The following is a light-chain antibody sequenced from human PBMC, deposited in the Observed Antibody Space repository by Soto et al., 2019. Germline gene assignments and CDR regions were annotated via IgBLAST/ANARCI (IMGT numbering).Light chain of an antibody. J-gene: IGKJ4*01. CDR2: AAS. Sequence: DIQMTQSPSSLSASVGDRVTISCRASHTVSNYLNWYQQKPGKAPRLLIAAASSLQGGVPTRFSGRGSGTDFTLTISSLQPEDFATYYCQQSYSAPPTFGGGTKVEIK. V-gene: IGKV1-39*01. CDR3: QQSYSAPPT. CDR1: HTVSNY.